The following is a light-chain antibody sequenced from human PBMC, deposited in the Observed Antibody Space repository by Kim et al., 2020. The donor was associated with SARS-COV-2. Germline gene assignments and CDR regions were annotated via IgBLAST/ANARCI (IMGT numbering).Light chain of an antibody. Sequence: PGGTVTLALGSSICRVTNDHYPYWYQGEPGQVPRALINNTTNKPLWTPARFSGSLLGGKAALTLSGAQPEDEAEYYCLLFFDGVWVFGGGTQLTVL. CDR2: NTT. CDR3: LLFFDGVWV. J-gene: IGLJ2*01. V-gene: IGLV7-46*01. CDR1: ICRVTNDHY.